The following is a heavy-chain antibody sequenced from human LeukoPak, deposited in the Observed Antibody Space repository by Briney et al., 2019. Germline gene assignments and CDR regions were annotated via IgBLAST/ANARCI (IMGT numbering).Heavy chain of an antibody. CDR3: ARQSLWFGELLSWYFDL. J-gene: IGHJ2*01. V-gene: IGHV4-39*01. CDR2: IYYSGST. D-gene: IGHD3-10*01. CDR1: GGSISSSSYY. Sequence: SETLSLTCTVSGGSISSSSYYWGWIRQPPGKGLEWIGSIYYSGSTYYNPSLKSRVTISVDTSKNQFSLKLSSVTAADTAVYYCARQSLWFGELLSWYFDLWGCGTLVTVSS.